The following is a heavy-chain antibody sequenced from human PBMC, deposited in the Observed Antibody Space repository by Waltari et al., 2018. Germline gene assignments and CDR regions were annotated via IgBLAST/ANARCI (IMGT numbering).Heavy chain of an antibody. CDR2: RKQDGSEK. V-gene: IGHV3-7*04. J-gene: IGHJ4*02. Sequence: EVQLVESGGGLVQPGGSLRLSCAASGFTFSTYWMTWVRQAPGKVLECVASRKQDGSEKYYVDSVNGRFTISRDNANNSLYLQMSSLRDEDTAVYYCARGLSIRAMTMVVTIDYWGQGTLVTVSS. CDR3: ARGLSIRAMTMVVTIDY. CDR1: GFTFSTYW. D-gene: IGHD4-17*01.